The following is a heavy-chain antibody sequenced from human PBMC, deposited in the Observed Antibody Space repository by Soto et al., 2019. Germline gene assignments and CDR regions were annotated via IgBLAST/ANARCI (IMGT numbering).Heavy chain of an antibody. Sequence: QVQLVQSGAEVKKPGASVKVSCKASGYTFTSYYMHWVRQAPGQGLEWMGIINPSGGSTSYAQKFQGRVTMTRDTSTSTVYMELSSLRSEDTAVYYCARECSSTSCYARADFDYWGQGTLGTVSS. CDR2: INPSGGST. J-gene: IGHJ4*02. CDR3: ARECSSTSCYARADFDY. V-gene: IGHV1-46*03. D-gene: IGHD2-2*01. CDR1: GYTFTSYY.